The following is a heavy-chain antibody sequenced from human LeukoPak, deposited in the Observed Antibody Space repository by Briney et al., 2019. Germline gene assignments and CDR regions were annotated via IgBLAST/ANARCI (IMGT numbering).Heavy chain of an antibody. V-gene: IGHV3-30*02. CDR2: IRYDGSNK. CDR1: GFTFSSYG. Sequence: PGGSLRLSCAASGFTFSSYGMHWVRQAPGKGLEWVAFIRYDGSNKYYADSVKGRFTISRDNSKNTLYLQMNSLRAEDTAVYYCANLPGYYDFWSGYDAFDIWGQGTMVTVSS. D-gene: IGHD3-3*01. J-gene: IGHJ3*02. CDR3: ANLPGYYDFWSGYDAFDI.